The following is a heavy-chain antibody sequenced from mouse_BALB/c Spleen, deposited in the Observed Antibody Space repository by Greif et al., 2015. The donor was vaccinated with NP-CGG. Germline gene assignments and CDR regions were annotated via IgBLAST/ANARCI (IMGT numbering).Heavy chain of an antibody. Sequence: EVKLVESGGGLVQPGGSRKLSCAASGFAFSSFGMHWVRQAPEKGLEWVAYISSGSSTIYYADTVKGRFTISRDNPKNTLYMHMGSVKAEGTVNDFCRRGGGKVKCCFYVWVAGTTVTIS. J-gene: IGHJ1*01. CDR3: RRGGGKVKCCFYV. D-gene: IGHD1-1*02. CDR1: GFAFSSFG. CDR2: ISSGSSTI. V-gene: IGHV5-17*02.